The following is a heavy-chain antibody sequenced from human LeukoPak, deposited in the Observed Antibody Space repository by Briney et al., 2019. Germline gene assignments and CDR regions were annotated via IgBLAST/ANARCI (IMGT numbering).Heavy chain of an antibody. V-gene: IGHV1-2*02. Sequence: GASVKVSRKASGYTFTSYYMHWVRQAPGQGLEWMGWINPNSGGTNYAQKFQGRVTMTRDTSISTAYMELSRLRSDDTAVYYCARTRPGSGRWFDPWGQGTLVTVSS. CDR2: INPNSGGT. CDR1: GYTFTSYY. J-gene: IGHJ5*02. D-gene: IGHD3-3*01. CDR3: ARTRPGSGRWFDP.